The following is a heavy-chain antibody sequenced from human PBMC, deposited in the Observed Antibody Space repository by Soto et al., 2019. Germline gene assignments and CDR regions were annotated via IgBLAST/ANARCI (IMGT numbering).Heavy chain of an antibody. CDR3: ALYSSTSYFDY. CDR2: IYWDDDK. CDR1: GFSLSTSGMG. D-gene: IGHD6-13*01. J-gene: IGHJ4*02. V-gene: IGHV2-5*02. Sequence: QITLKESAPTMVKPTQTFTLACTFSGFSLSTSGMGVGWIRQPPGKALEWLALIYWDDDKRYSPSLKSRLTITKDTYKNQVVLTMTNLDPVDTATYYCALYSSTSYFDYWCQGTLVTVS.